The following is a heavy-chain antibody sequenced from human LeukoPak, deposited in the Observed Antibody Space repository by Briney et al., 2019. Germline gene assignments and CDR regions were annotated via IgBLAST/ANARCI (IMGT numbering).Heavy chain of an antibody. V-gene: IGHV3-64*05. J-gene: IGHJ3*02. Sequence: PGGSLRLSCAASGFTFSDSAMTWVRQAPGKGLEYVSAISSNGDNTYYADSVKGRFTISRDNSKNTLYFQMSSLRPEDTAVYYCVKKAGTGAFDIWGQGTMVTVSS. D-gene: IGHD6-19*01. CDR1: GFTFSDSA. CDR3: VKKAGTGAFDI. CDR2: ISSNGDNT.